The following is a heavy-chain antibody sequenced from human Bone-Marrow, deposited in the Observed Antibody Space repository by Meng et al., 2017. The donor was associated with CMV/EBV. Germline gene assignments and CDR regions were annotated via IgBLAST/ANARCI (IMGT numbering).Heavy chain of an antibody. CDR3: ARVGIAARYYYGMDV. CDR1: GFTVSSNY. J-gene: IGHJ6*02. Sequence: GSLRLSCAAAGFTVSSNYMSWVRQPPGKGLEWIEEINHSGSTNYNPSLKSRVTISVDTSKNQFSLKQSSVTAAATAVYYCARVGIAARYYYGMDVWGQGTTVTVSS. CDR2: INHSGST. D-gene: IGHD6-25*01. V-gene: IGHV4-34*01.